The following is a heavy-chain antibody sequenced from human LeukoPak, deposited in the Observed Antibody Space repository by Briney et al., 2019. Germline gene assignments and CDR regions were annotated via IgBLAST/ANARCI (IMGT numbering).Heavy chain of an antibody. CDR1: GGSFNGYY. Sequence: TSETLSLTCAVYGGSFNGYYWSWIRQPPGKGLEWIGEINHSGSTNYNPSLKSRVTISVDTSKNQFSLKLSSVTAADTAVYYCARVGSGWSMTYLSDWGQGTLVTVSP. V-gene: IGHV4-34*01. D-gene: IGHD6-19*01. J-gene: IGHJ4*02. CDR2: INHSGST. CDR3: ARVGSGWSMTYLSD.